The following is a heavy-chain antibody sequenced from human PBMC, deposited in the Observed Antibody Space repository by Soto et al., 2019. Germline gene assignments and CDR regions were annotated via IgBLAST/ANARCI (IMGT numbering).Heavy chain of an antibody. J-gene: IGHJ3*02. CDR1: GFICSSYD. D-gene: IGHD1-1*01. Sequence: GGSLRLSCAVSGFICSSYDMSWVRQAPGKGLEWVSTILVGGSTHYEDSVKGRSTISRDTSKNTVYLQMNSLTAGDTAFYYCAKATATSGGAFEIYGQGTMVTVSS. CDR2: ILVGGST. CDR3: AKATATSGGAFEI. V-gene: IGHV3-23*01.